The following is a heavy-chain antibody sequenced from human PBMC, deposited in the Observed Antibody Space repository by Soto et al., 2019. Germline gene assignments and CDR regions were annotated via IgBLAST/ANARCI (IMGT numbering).Heavy chain of an antibody. V-gene: IGHV3-48*02. CDR2: ISSSSSTI. D-gene: IGHD6-19*01. J-gene: IGHJ4*02. CDR1: GFTFSTYS. CDR3: ARFLRPVADY. Sequence: EVQLVESGGGLVQPGGSLRLSCAASGFTFSTYSMNWVRQAPGKGLEWVSYISSSSSTIYYADSVKGRFTISRDNAENSLYLQMNSLRDEDTAVYYCARFLRPVADYWGQGTLVTVSS.